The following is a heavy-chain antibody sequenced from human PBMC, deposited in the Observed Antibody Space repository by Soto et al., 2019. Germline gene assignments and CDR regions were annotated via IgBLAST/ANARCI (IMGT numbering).Heavy chain of an antibody. CDR2: ISSTTHYI. D-gene: IGHD2-15*01. V-gene: IGHV3-21*06. J-gene: IGHJ6*02. CDR1: GFTFSSYG. CDR3: ARSSATPNGWWGYGLDV. Sequence: GGSLRLSCAASGFTFSSYGMHWVRQAPGKGLEWVSSISSTTHYIYYADSMRGRFTISRDNAKNAVYLEMNSLRAEDTAVYYCARSSATPNGWWGYGLDVWGQGTTVTVSS.